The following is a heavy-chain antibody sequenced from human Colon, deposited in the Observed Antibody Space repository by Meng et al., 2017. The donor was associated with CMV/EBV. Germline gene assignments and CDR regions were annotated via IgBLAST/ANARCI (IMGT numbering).Heavy chain of an antibody. CDR1: GFIFSAYH. D-gene: IGHD2-21*01. CDR3: AKATDFAS. J-gene: IGHJ4*02. V-gene: IGHV3-23*01. CDR2: IRADDGRT. Sequence: GESLKISCAASGFIFSAYHMNWVRQAPGKGLEWVSGIRADDGRTFYAASVRGRFTISRDNSKNTLYLQMHSLRVDDTALYYCAKATDFASWGQGTLVTVSS.